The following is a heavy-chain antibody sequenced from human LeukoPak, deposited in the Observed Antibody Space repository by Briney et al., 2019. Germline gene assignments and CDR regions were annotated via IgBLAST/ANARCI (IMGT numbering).Heavy chain of an antibody. D-gene: IGHD1-14*01. Sequence: SETLSLTCSVSGGSVSSYYWSWIRQSPGKGLEWIVYIHNSGRTNYNPSLKSRVTGFVDTSKNQVSLRLSSVTAADTAVYYCARHGTISSESYFDYWGQGALVTVSS. V-gene: IGHV4-59*08. CDR3: ARHGTISSESYFDY. J-gene: IGHJ4*02. CDR2: IHNSGRT. CDR1: GGSVSSYY.